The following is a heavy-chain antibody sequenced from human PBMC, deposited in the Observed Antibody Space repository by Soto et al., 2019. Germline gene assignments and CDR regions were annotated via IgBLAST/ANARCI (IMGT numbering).Heavy chain of an antibody. V-gene: IGHV3-64*01. CDR1: GFTISSYT. D-gene: IGHD2-15*01. CDR3: TIDRQFVTLDYYYYMDV. J-gene: IGHJ6*03. CDR2: ISGNGGNT. Sequence: EVQLVESGGGLVQPGGSLRLSCAASGFTISSYTMHWVRQAPGKGLEYVSGISGNGGNTHHANSVKGRFTISRDNSKNTLYLQMGSLRIEDMAVYYCTIDRQFVTLDYYYYMDVWGKGTTVTVSS.